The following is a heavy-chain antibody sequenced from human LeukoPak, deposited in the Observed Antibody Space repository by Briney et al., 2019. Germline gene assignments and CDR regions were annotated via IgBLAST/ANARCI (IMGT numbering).Heavy chain of an antibody. V-gene: IGHV3-64*01. Sequence: GGSLRLSCAASGFTFSSYAMHWVRQAPGKGLEYVSAISSNGGSTYYANSVKGRFTISRDNSKNTLYLQMGSLRAEDMAVYYCARDQVRYSSSPSTNYGTDVWGQGTTVTVSS. CDR2: ISSNGGST. J-gene: IGHJ6*02. CDR1: GFTFSSYA. CDR3: ARDQVRYSSSPSTNYGTDV. D-gene: IGHD6-6*01.